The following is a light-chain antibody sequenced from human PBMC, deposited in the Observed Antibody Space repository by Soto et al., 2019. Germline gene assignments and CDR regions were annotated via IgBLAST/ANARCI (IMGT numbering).Light chain of an antibody. CDR1: SSDVGGYNY. CDR3: SSYTSSSTLV. CDR2: EVS. J-gene: IGLJ1*01. V-gene: IGLV2-14*01. Sequence: QSVLTQPASVSGSPGQSFTISCTGTSSDVGGYNYVSWYQQHPGKAPKLMIYEVSNRPSGVSNRFSGSKSGNTASLTISGLQAEDEADYYCSSYTSSSTLVFGTGTKVTVL.